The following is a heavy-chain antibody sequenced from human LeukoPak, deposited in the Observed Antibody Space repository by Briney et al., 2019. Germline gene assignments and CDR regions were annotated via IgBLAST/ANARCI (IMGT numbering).Heavy chain of an antibody. J-gene: IGHJ5*02. V-gene: IGHV3-30*02. CDR3: ARGGCSSTSCSRRSNWFDP. CDR1: GFTFSSYG. D-gene: IGHD2-2*01. CDR2: IRYDGSNK. Sequence: GGSLRLSCAASGFTFSSYGMHWVRQAPGKGLEWVAFIRYDGSNKYYADSVKGRFTISRDNSKNTLYMQMNSLRAEDMAVYYCARGGCSSTSCSRRSNWFDPWGQGTLVTVSS.